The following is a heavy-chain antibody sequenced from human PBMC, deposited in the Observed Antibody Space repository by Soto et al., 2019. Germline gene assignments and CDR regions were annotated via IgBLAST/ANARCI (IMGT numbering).Heavy chain of an antibody. V-gene: IGHV3-33*01. CDR2: IWHDGNNK. D-gene: IGHD1-26*01. Sequence: WWSLRLSCSASVFTFSNYGMHWFRQAPGKGLEWVAIIWHDGNNKYYADSVRGRFIISGDNSKNRLYLQMDSLRAEDTAVYYCASDLVGASDSYGLDVWGQGTPVTVSS. CDR3: ASDLVGASDSYGLDV. CDR1: VFTFSNYG. J-gene: IGHJ6*02.